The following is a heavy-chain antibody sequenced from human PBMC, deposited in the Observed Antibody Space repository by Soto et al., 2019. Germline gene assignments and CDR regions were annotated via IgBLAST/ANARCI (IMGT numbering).Heavy chain of an antibody. V-gene: IGHV3-23*01. CDR2: ISGSGENT. D-gene: IGHD5-18*01. CDR1: GFTFSSYA. CDR3: AKGNTANSYYYMDV. J-gene: IGHJ6*03. Sequence: GGSLRLSCAASGFTFSSYAMTWVRQAPGKGLQWVSAISGSGENTYYADSVKGRFTISRDNSKNTLSLQMNSLSADDTAVYYCAKGNTANSYYYMDVWGKGTTVTVSS.